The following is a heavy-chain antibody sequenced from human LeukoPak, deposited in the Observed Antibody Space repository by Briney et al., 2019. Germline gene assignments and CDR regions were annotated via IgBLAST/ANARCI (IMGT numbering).Heavy chain of an antibody. CDR2: ISTNGGST. Sequence: PGGSLRLSCSASGFTFSSYAMHWVRQAPGKGLEYVSAISTNGGSTYYADSVKGRFTISRDDSKNTLYLQRSSLRAEDTAMYYCVKPYSGSYYAASYFDYWGQGTLVTVSS. CDR1: GFTFSSYA. J-gene: IGHJ4*02. CDR3: VKPYSGSYYAASYFDY. V-gene: IGHV3-64D*09. D-gene: IGHD1-26*01.